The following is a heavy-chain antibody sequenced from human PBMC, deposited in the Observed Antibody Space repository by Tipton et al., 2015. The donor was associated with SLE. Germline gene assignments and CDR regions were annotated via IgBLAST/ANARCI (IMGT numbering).Heavy chain of an antibody. CDR3: AKDEGSSGWYGY. CDR2: ISGSGGST. D-gene: IGHD6-19*01. V-gene: IGHV3-23*01. CDR1: GFTLSSYA. Sequence: SLRLSCAASGFTLSSYAMSWVRQAPGKGLEWVSAISGSGGSTYYADSVKGRFTISRDNSKNTLYLQMNSLRAEDTAVYYCAKDEGSSGWYGYWGQGTLVTVSS. J-gene: IGHJ4*02.